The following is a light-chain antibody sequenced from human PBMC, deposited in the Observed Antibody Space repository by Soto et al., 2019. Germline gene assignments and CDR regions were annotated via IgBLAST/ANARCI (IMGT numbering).Light chain of an antibody. V-gene: IGLV2-14*01. CDR1: SSDLGAYNY. CDR2: EVT. CDR3: TSYTSRSALDV. J-gene: IGLJ1*01. Sequence: QSALTQPASVSGSPGQSITISCTGTSSDLGAYNYVSWYQHNPGKAPKLMIYEVTKRPSGVSNRFSGSKSGNTASLTISGLHPEDEADYYCTSYTSRSALDVFGTGTKLTVL.